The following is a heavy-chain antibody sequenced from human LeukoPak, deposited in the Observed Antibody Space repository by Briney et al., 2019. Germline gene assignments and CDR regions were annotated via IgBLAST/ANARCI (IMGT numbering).Heavy chain of an antibody. CDR3: ARSWLEYSSSSGI. CDR1: GGSFSGYH. V-gene: IGHV4-34*01. D-gene: IGHD6-6*01. Sequence: TSETLSLTCAVYGGSFSGYHWSWIRQPPGKGLEWIGEINHSGSTNYNPSLKSRVTISVDTSKNQFSLKLSSVTAADTAVYYCARSWLEYSSSSGIWGQGTLVTVSS. CDR2: INHSGST. J-gene: IGHJ4*02.